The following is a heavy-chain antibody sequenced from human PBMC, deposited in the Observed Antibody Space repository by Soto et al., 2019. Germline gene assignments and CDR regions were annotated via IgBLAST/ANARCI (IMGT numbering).Heavy chain of an antibody. CDR2: TYYRSRWYN. CDR3: AGTTSHYWYYMDV. D-gene: IGHD1-7*01. Sequence: SQTLSLTCAISGDSVSSDNAAWNWIRQSPSRGLEWLGRTYYRSRWYNDYAVSVKSRISVNPDTSKNQFALQLTSVTPEDTAVYYCAGTTSHYWYYMDVWGKWTTVTVSS. CDR1: GDSVSSDNAA. V-gene: IGHV6-1*01. J-gene: IGHJ6*03.